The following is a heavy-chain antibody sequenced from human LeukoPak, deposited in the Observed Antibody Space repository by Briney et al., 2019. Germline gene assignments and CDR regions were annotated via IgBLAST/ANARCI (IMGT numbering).Heavy chain of an antibody. D-gene: IGHD3-16*01. CDR3: ARLGRYDYFIDY. Sequence: SQTLSLTCAVSGGSISSAGYSWSWIRQPPGKGLEWIGYIYHSGSTYYNSSLKSRVTISVDRSKNQFSLKLTSVTAADTAVYYCARLGRYDYFIDYWGQGTKLTVSS. CDR1: GGSISSAGYS. CDR2: IYHSGST. J-gene: IGHJ4*02. V-gene: IGHV4-30-2*01.